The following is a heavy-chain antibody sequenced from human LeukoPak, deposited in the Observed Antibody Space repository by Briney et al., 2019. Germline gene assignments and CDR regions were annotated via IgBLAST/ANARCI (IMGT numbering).Heavy chain of an antibody. V-gene: IGHV1-18*01. CDR3: ARAVGYRTNGVCYYYYGMDV. CDR1: GYTFTSYG. CDR2: ISAYNGNT. J-gene: IGHJ6*02. Sequence: ASVKVSCKASGYTFTSYGISWVRQAPGQGLEWMGWISAYNGNTNYAQKLQGRVTMTTDTSTSTAYMELRSLRSDDTAVYYCARAVGYRTNGVCYYYYGMDVWGQGTTVTVSS. D-gene: IGHD2-8*01.